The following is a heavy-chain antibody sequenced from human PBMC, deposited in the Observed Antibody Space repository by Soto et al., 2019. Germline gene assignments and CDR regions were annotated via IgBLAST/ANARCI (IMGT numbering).Heavy chain of an antibody. J-gene: IGHJ4*02. CDR3: ASPCDYYDSSGYSDY. CDR1: GFTFSSYS. D-gene: IGHD3-22*01. CDR2: ISSSSSYI. V-gene: IGHV3-21*01. Sequence: PGGSLRLSCAASGFTFSSYSMNWVRQAPGKGLEWVSSISSSSSYIYYADSVKGRFTISRDNAKNSLYLQMDSLRAEDTAVYYCASPCDYYDSSGYSDYWGQGTLVTVSS.